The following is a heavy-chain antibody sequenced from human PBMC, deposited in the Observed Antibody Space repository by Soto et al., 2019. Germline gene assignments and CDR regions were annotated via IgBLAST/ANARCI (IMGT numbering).Heavy chain of an antibody. Sequence: EVQLVESGGGLVQPGGSLRLSCAASGFTFSSYWMHWVRQAPGKGLVWVSRVNSDGSSTSYADSVKGRFTISRDNAKNTLYLQMNSLRAEDTAVYYCARDVARPSGSFTGIDYWGQGTLVTVSS. V-gene: IGHV3-74*01. J-gene: IGHJ4*02. CDR2: VNSDGSST. D-gene: IGHD3-10*01. CDR3: ARDVARPSGSFTGIDY. CDR1: GFTFSSYW.